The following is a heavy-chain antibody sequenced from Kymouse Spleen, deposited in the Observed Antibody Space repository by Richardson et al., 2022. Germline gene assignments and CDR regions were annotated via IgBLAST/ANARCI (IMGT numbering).Heavy chain of an antibody. D-gene: IGHD3-10*01. J-gene: IGHJ4*02. V-gene: IGHV3-33*01. CDR1: GFTFSSYG. Sequence: QVQLVESGGGVVQPGRSLRLSCAASGFTFSSYGMHWVRQAPGKGLEWVAVIWYDGSNKYYADSVKGRFTISRDNSKNTLYLQMNSLRAEDTAVYYCARGGVRGVPPDYWGQGTLVTVSS. CDR2: IWYDGSNK. CDR3: ARGGVRGVPPDY.